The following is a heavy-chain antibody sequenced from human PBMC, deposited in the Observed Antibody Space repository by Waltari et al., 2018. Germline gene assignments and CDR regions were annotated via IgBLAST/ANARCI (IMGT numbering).Heavy chain of an antibody. CDR3: ARIRKNDYIWGSYRYTGDY. J-gene: IGHJ4*02. D-gene: IGHD3-16*02. CDR2: INHSGST. V-gene: IGHV4-34*01. Sequence: PVKGLEWIGEINHSGSTNYDPSLKSRVTISVDTSKNQFSLKLSSVTAADTAVYYCARIRKNDYIWGSYRYTGDYWGQGTLVTVSS.